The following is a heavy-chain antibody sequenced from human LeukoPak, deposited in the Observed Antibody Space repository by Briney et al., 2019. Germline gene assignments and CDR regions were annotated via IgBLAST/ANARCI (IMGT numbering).Heavy chain of an antibody. CDR3: ARAFYDSSGYYYPIGY. CDR1: GFTFNSYW. Sequence: GGSLRLSCAASGFTFNSYWMDWVRQAPGKGLEWVANIKQGGSEKYYVDSVKGRFTISRDNAKNSLYLQMNSLRAEDTAVYYCARAFYDSSGYYYPIGYWGQGTLVTVSS. CDR2: IKQGGSEK. D-gene: IGHD3-22*01. J-gene: IGHJ4*02. V-gene: IGHV3-7*04.